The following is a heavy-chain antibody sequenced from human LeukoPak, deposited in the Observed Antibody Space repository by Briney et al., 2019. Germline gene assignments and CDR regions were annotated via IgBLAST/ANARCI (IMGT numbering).Heavy chain of an antibody. D-gene: IGHD4-17*01. J-gene: IGHJ4*02. V-gene: IGHV3-30*02. CDR1: GLTFSSYG. Sequence: PGGSWKLSVAASGLTFSSYGMHWVGQAPAKGLGWVAFIQYNGGNKYYADSVKGRFTISRDNSKNTVYLQMNSLRVEDTAVYYCAKDYDYGDYATDYWGQGTLVTVSS. CDR2: IQYNGGNK. CDR3: AKDYDYGDYATDY.